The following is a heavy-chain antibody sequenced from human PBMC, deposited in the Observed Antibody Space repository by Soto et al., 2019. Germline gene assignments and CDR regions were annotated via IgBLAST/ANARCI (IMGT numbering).Heavy chain of an antibody. CDR2: IIPIFGTA. Sequence: ASVKVSCKASGGTFSSYAISWVRQAPGQGLEWMGGIIPIFGTANYAQKFQGRVTITADESTSTAYMELSSLRSEDTAVYYCARGVAPWIQLWLPLDYWGQGTLVTVSS. J-gene: IGHJ4*02. CDR3: ARGVAPWIQLWLPLDY. V-gene: IGHV1-69*13. D-gene: IGHD5-18*01. CDR1: GGTFSSYA.